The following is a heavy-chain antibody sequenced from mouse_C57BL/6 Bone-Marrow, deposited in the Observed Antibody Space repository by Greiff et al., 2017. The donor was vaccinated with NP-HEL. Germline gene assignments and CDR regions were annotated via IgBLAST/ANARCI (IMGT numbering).Heavy chain of an antibody. J-gene: IGHJ1*03. Sequence: VQLQQPGAELVKPGASVKLSCKASGYTFTSYWMHWVKQRPGQGLEWIGMIHPNSGSTNYNEKFKSKATLTVDKSSSTAYMQLSSLTSEDSAVYYCARGGGAPYWYFDVWGTGTTVTVSS. D-gene: IGHD1-1*02. CDR2: IHPNSGST. CDR1: GYTFTSYW. V-gene: IGHV1-64*01. CDR3: ARGGGAPYWYFDV.